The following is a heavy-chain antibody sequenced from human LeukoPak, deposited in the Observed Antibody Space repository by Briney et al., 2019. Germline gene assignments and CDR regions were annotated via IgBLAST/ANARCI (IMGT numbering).Heavy chain of an antibody. J-gene: IGHJ4*02. CDR3: ARSRSIGPLFDY. CDR2: INPNSGGT. D-gene: IGHD3-22*01. Sequence: VSVKVSCKASGYTFTGYYMHWVRQAPGQGLEWMGWINPNSGGTNYAQKFQGRVTMTRDTSISTAYMELSRLRSDDTAVYYCARSRSIGPLFDYWGQGTLVTVSS. V-gene: IGHV1-2*02. CDR1: GYTFTGYY.